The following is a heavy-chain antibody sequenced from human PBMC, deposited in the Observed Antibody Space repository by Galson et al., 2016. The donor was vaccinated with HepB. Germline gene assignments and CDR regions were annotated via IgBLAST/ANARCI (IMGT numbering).Heavy chain of an antibody. Sequence: SLRLSCAASGFTFSSYAMSWVRQAPGKGLEWVSAISGSGGTTYYADSVKGRFTISRDNSKNTLYEQMNSLRAEDMAVYYCAKSGKHLWSIDYWGQGALVTVSS. V-gene: IGHV3-23*01. J-gene: IGHJ4*02. CDR3: AKSGKHLWSIDY. CDR2: ISGSGGTT. CDR1: GFTFSSYA. D-gene: IGHD5-18*01.